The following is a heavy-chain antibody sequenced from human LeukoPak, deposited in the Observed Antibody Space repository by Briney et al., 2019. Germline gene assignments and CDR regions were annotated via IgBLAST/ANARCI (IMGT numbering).Heavy chain of an antibody. D-gene: IGHD3-22*01. V-gene: IGHV4-61*02. CDR1: GGSISSAHYS. J-gene: IGHJ4*02. CDR3: ASLYDSSGLDDY. Sequence: SETLSLTCTVSGGSISSAHYSWSWIRQPAGKGPEWIGRIYSSGSTNYNPSLKSRVTISVDTSKNQFSLKLSSVTAADTAVYYCASLYDSSGLDDYWGQGTLVTVSS. CDR2: IYSSGST.